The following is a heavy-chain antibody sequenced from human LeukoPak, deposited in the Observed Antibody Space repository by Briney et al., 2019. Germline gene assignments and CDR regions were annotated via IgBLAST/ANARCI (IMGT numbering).Heavy chain of an antibody. Sequence: SVKVSCKASAGTFSSYGISWVRQAPGQGLEWMGRIIPIVDTTNYAQKFQGRVTITADKSTTTAYMELGSLRSGDTAVYYCARDYGGNSEIYYYGMDVWGQGTTVTVSS. CDR1: AGTFSSYG. D-gene: IGHD4-23*01. J-gene: IGHJ6*02. V-gene: IGHV1-69*04. CDR3: ARDYGGNSEIYYYGMDV. CDR2: IIPIVDTT.